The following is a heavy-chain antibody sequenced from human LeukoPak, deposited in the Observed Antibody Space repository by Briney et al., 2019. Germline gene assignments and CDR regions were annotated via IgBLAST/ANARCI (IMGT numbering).Heavy chain of an antibody. CDR1: GFTSSSYA. V-gene: IGHV3-23*01. CDR2: ISGSGGST. D-gene: IGHD2-2*01. Sequence: PGGSLRLSCAASGFTSSSYAMSWVRQAPGKGLEWVSAISGSGGSTYYADSVKGRFTISRDNSKNTLYLQMNSLRAEDTAVYYCAKVSQLLFITGRGYFDYWGQGTLVTVSS. CDR3: AKVSQLLFITGRGYFDY. J-gene: IGHJ4*02.